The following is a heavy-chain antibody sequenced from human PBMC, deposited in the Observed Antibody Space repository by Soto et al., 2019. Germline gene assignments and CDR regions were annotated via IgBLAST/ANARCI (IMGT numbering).Heavy chain of an antibody. CDR3: ARGRQWLARDWFDP. V-gene: IGHV4-34*01. CDR2: INHSGST. Sequence: QVQLQQWGAGLLKPSETLSLTCAVYGGSFSGYYWSWIRQPPGKGLEWIGEINHSGSTNYNPSLKSRVTISIDTSKNQFSLKLSSVTAADTAVYYCARGRQWLARDWFDPWGQGTLVTVSS. J-gene: IGHJ5*02. CDR1: GGSFSGYY. D-gene: IGHD6-19*01.